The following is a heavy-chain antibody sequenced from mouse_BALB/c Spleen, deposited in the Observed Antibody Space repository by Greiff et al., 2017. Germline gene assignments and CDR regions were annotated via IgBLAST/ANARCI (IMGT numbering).Heavy chain of an antibody. D-gene: IGHD2-1*01. CDR1: GYSITSGYY. V-gene: IGHV3-6*02. CDR3: ARGGLRPYGNPRYFDV. CDR2: ISYDGSN. J-gene: IGHJ1*01. Sequence: EVKLVESGPGLVKPSQSLSLTCSVTGYSITSGYYWNWIRQFPGNKLEWMGYISYDGSNNYNPSLKNRISITRDTSKNQFFLKLNSVTTEDTATYYCARGGLRPYGNPRYFDVWGAGTTVTVSS.